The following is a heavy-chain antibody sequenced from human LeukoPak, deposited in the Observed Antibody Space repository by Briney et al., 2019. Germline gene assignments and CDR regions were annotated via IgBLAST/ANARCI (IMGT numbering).Heavy chain of an antibody. D-gene: IGHD3-10*01. CDR3: AKEGGGSSGPWTYYFDY. CDR2: ISGSGDST. V-gene: IGHV3-23*01. J-gene: IGHJ4*02. CDR1: RFTFSTYA. Sequence: GGSLRLSCAASRFTFSTYAMGWVRQVPGKGLEWVSTISGSGDSTFYADSVKGRFTISRDNSKNTLYLQMNSLRAEDTAVYYCAKEGGGSSGPWTYYFDYWGQGTLVTVSP.